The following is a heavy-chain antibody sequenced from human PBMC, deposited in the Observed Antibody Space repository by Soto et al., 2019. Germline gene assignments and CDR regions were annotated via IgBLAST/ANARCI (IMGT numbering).Heavy chain of an antibody. CDR1: GFTFDDYA. Sequence: GGSLRLSCAASGFTFDDYAMHWVRQAPGKGLEWVSGISWNSGSIGYADSVKGRFTISRDNAKNSLYLQMNSLRAEDTALYYCAKDVESFHPEISGAFDYWGQGTLVTVSS. J-gene: IGHJ4*02. V-gene: IGHV3-9*01. CDR2: ISWNSGSI. CDR3: AKDVESFHPEISGAFDY. D-gene: IGHD2-8*02.